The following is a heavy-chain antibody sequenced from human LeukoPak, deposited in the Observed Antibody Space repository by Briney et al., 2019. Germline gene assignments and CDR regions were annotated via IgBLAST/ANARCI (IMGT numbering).Heavy chain of an antibody. V-gene: IGHV4-34*01. D-gene: IGHD3-10*01. CDR1: GVSFSGYY. CDR3: ARIGAPRTSRLLWFGELLKRDDY. Sequence: SETLSLTCAIYGVSFSGYYWSWIRQPPGKGLEWLGEINRSGSTTYNPSLKSRVTISVGTNKNQFFLKLSSVTAADTAVYYCARIGAPRTSRLLWFGELLKRDDYWGQGTLVTVSS. CDR2: INRSGST. J-gene: IGHJ4*02.